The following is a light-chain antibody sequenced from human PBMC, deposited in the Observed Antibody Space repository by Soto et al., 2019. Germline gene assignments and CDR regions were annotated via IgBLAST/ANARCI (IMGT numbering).Light chain of an antibody. J-gene: IGKJ1*01. CDR2: LGS. V-gene: IGKV2-28*01. CDR1: QSLLHSNGYNY. Sequence: DIVMTQSPLSPPVTPGEPASISCRSSQSLLHSNGYNYLDWYLQKPGQSPQLLIYLGSNRASGVPDRFSGSGSGKDFTLKISRVEAEDVGVYYRMQALQTPPWTFGQGTKVEIK. CDR3: MQALQTPPWT.